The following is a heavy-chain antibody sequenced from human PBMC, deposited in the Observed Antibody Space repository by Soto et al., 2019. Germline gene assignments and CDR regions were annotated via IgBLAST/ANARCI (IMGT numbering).Heavy chain of an antibody. CDR1: GFSLSTSGVG. CDR2: IYWDDDK. CDR3: AHSPRSGGLGGYYKASCSYFDY. D-gene: IGHD3-10*01. J-gene: IGHJ4*02. V-gene: IGHV2-5*02. Sequence: QITLKESGPTLVKPTQTLTLTCTFSGFSLSTSGVGVGWIRQPPGKALEWLALIYWDDDKRYSPSLKSRLTLTQASSKTPVVLTMPNMDAAATAKYYGAHSPRSGGLGGYYKASCSYFDYWGQGTLVTVSS.